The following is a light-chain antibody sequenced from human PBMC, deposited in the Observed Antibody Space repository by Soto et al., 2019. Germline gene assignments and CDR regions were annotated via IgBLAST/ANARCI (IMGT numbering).Light chain of an antibody. Sequence: DIQMTQSPSSLSASVGDRVTVTCRASQGISNSLAWYQQKPWRVPKLLIYAASTVQFGVPSRFSGSGSGTDFTLNINSLPPEDVATYYCQKYNTAPHTFGQGTQLEIK. CDR2: AAS. CDR3: QKYNTAPHT. CDR1: QGISNS. V-gene: IGKV1-27*01. J-gene: IGKJ2*01.